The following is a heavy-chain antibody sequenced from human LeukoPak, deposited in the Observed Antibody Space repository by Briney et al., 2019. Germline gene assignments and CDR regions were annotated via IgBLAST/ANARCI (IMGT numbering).Heavy chain of an antibody. CDR3: ARLSSYVRASFDL. CDR1: GYSFTSYW. V-gene: IGHV5-51*01. Sequence: ASVKVSCKASGYSFTSYWIGWVRQMRGKGREWIGITYPVHSHTRYRPSFQGPLTISPHNSISPAYLQWSSLKPSDTAMYYCARLSSYVRASFDLWGQGTLVTVSS. D-gene: IGHD3-10*02. CDR2: TYPVHSHT. J-gene: IGHJ5*02.